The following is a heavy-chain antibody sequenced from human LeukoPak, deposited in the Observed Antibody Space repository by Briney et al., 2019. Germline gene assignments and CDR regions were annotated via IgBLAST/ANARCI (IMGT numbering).Heavy chain of an antibody. Sequence: SETLSLTCAVYGGSFSGYYWSWIRQPPGKGLEWIGEINHSGSTNYNPSLKSRVTISVDSSRNRFSLKVSSVTAADTAVYYCVRVYYDILTGPTPWGQGTLVTVSS. D-gene: IGHD3-9*01. J-gene: IGHJ4*02. CDR2: INHSGST. CDR1: GGSFSGYY. V-gene: IGHV4-34*01. CDR3: VRVYYDILTGPTP.